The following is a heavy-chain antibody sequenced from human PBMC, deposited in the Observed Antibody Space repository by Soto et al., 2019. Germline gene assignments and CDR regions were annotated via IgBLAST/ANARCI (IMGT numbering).Heavy chain of an antibody. J-gene: IGHJ3*02. Sequence: ASVKVSCKASGYTFTSYAMHWVRQAPGQRLEWMGWINAGNGNTKYSQKFQGRVTITRDTSASTAYMELSSLRSEDTAVYYCARDDFLVVSAFDIWGQGTMVTVSS. V-gene: IGHV1-3*01. CDR1: GYTFTSYA. CDR2: INAGNGNT. CDR3: ARDDFLVVSAFDI. D-gene: IGHD3-22*01.